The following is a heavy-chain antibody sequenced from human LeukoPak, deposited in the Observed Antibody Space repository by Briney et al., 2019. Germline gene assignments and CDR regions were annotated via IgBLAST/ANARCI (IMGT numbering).Heavy chain of an antibody. V-gene: IGHV4-4*07. Sequence: SETLSLTCTVSGGSISSYYWSWIRQPAGKGLEWIGRIYTSGSTNYNPSLKSRVTMSVDTSKNQRTLKLNSVTAADTAVYYCARVGDYALKDWGQGTLVTVSS. CDR1: GGSISSYY. J-gene: IGHJ4*02. CDR3: ARVGDYALKD. D-gene: IGHD3-16*01. CDR2: IYTSGST.